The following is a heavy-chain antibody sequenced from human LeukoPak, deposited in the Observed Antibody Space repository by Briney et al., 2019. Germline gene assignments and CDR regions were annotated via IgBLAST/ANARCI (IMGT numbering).Heavy chain of an antibody. CDR3: AKDVGDYDFWSGYYNYFDY. J-gene: IGHJ4*02. Sequence: GGSLRLSCAASGFTFSSYAMNWVRQAPGKGLEWVSSISDTDDSTYDADSVKGRFTISRDNSKNTLYLQMNSLRAEDTAVYYCAKDVGDYDFWSGYYNYFDYWGQGTLVTVSS. V-gene: IGHV3-23*01. D-gene: IGHD3-3*01. CDR2: ISDTDDST. CDR1: GFTFSSYA.